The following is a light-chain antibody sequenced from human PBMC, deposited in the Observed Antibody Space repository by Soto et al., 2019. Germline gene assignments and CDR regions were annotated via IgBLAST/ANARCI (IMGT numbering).Light chain of an antibody. CDR2: DAS. V-gene: IGKV3-11*01. CDR1: QSVSSY. Sequence: DIVLPQSPHPLSLSPGGRATLSFWASQSVSSYLAWHQQKPGQAPRLLIFDASSRATGIPARFSGSGSGTDFTLTISSLEPEDFAVYYCQPRSNWPSITSGQGTRPEIK. CDR3: QPRSNWPSIT. J-gene: IGKJ5*01.